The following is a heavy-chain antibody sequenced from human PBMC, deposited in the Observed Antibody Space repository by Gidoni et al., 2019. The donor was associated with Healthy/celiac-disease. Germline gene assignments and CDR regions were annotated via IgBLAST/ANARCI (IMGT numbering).Heavy chain of an antibody. CDR2: IYWNDDK. Sequence: QITLKESGPTLVKPTQTLTLTCTFSGFSLSTSGVGVGWIRQPPGKALEWLALIYWNDDKRYSPSLKSRLTITKDTSKNQVVLTMTNMDPVDTATYYCAHQKSDYVWGSYRYFDYWGQGTLVTVSS. J-gene: IGHJ4*02. CDR1: GFSLSTSGVG. CDR3: AHQKSDYVWGSYRYFDY. V-gene: IGHV2-5*01. D-gene: IGHD3-16*02.